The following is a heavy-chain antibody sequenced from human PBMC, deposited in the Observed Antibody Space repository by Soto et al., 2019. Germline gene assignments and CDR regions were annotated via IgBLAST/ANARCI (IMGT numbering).Heavy chain of an antibody. V-gene: IGHV4-39*01. CDR1: GGSISSSSYF. CDR2: IYYSGST. J-gene: IGHJ6*02. D-gene: IGHD3-10*01. Sequence: SETLSLTCSVSGGSISSSSYFWGWIRQPPGKGLEWIGSIYYSGSTYYNPSLKSRVTVSVDTSKNQFSLKLSSVTVADTAVYYCARGMGSGSYYYYYYGMDVWGQGTTVTVSS. CDR3: ARGMGSGSYYYYYYGMDV.